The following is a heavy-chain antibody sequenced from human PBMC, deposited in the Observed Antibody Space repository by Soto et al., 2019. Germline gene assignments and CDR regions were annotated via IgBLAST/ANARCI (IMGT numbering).Heavy chain of an antibody. J-gene: IGHJ6*02. D-gene: IGHD3-22*01. CDR2: IKSKVDGGTT. Sequence: GGSLRLSCAGSGFTFSNAWMNWVRQAPGKGLEWVGRIKSKVDGGTTDYAAPVKGRFTISRDNSKNTLYLQMNSLRAEDTAVYYCAKDLYHDSSGYYFDYYYGMDVWGQGTTVTVSS. CDR1: GFTFSNAW. CDR3: AKDLYHDSSGYYFDYYYGMDV. V-gene: IGHV3-15*01.